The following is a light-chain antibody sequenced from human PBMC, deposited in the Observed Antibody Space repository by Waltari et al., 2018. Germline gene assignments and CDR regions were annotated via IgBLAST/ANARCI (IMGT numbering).Light chain of an antibody. V-gene: IGLV3-19*01. CDR1: SLRTSY. Sequence: SSELTQDPAVSVALGQTVRITCQGDSLRTSYASWYQLKPGQAPVLVIYGKDKRPSGFPDRISGHSSGATSSLTITGAQAEDEADYYCSSRNGRANQVVFAGGTKVTVL. CDR3: SSRNGRANQVV. CDR2: GKD. J-gene: IGLJ3*02.